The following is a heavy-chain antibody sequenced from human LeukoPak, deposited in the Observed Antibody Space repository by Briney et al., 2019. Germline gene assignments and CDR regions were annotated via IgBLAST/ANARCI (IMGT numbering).Heavy chain of an antibody. CDR1: GGTFSSYA. D-gene: IGHD5-18*01. V-gene: IGHV1-69*13. CDR3: ASPGGYSYGLYYFDY. J-gene: IGHJ4*02. CDR2: IIPIFGTA. Sequence: SVKVSCKASGGTFSSYAISWVRQAPGQGLEWMGGIIPIFGTANYAQKFQGRVTITADESTSTAYMELSSLRSEDTAVYYCASPGGYSYGLYYFDYWGRGTLVTVSS.